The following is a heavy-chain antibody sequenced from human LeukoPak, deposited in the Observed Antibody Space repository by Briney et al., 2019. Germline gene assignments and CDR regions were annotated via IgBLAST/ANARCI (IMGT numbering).Heavy chain of an antibody. CDR2: INHSGST. CDR1: GGSCSGYY. V-gene: IGHV4-34*01. D-gene: IGHD3-3*01. CDR3: ARGKYYDFWSGYYWNWFDP. J-gene: IGHJ5*02. Sequence: SETLSLTCAVYGGSCSGYYWSWIRQPPGKGLEGIGEINHSGSTNYNPSLKSRVTISVDTSKNQFSLKLSSVTAADTAVYYCARGKYYDFWSGYYWNWFDPWGQGTLVTVSS.